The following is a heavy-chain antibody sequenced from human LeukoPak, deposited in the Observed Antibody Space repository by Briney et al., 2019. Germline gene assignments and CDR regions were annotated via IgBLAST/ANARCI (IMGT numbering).Heavy chain of an antibody. CDR3: AMYSSSDAFDI. V-gene: IGHV3-74*01. CDR1: GFTFSSYS. D-gene: IGHD6-6*01. CDR2: ITSGGSST. Sequence: GGSLRLSCAASGFTFSSYSMHWVRQAPGKGLVWVSRITSGGSSTIYADSVKGRFTISRDNPKNTLYLQMNSLRAEDTALYYCAMYSSSDAFDIWGQGTMVTVSS. J-gene: IGHJ3*02.